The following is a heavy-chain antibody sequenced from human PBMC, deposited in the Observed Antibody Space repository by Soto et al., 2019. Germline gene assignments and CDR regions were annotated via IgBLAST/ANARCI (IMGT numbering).Heavy chain of an antibody. D-gene: IGHD2-2*01. CDR3: ARDIACSVTSCPWGY. V-gene: IGHV1-18*01. CDR2: ISASNGDT. CDR1: GYTFSRYG. J-gene: IGHJ4*02. Sequence: QVQLVQSGAEVKKPGASVNVSCKASGYTFSRYGIVWVRQAPGQVLEWMGRISASNGDTCYAQNFQGRVTMTTHTSTTTAYMELRSLTSADTAVYYCARDIACSVTSCPWGYWGQGTVVTVSS.